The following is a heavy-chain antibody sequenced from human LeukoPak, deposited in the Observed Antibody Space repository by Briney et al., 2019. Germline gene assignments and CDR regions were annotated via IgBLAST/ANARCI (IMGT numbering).Heavy chain of an antibody. CDR3: ARDVEYGYSGYDYYYYYMDV. Sequence: ASVKVSCKASGGTFSSYAISWVRQAPGQGLEWMGGITPIFGTANYAQKFQGRVTITADESTSTAYMELSSLRSEDTAVYCCARDVEYGYSGYDYYYYYMDVWGKGTTVTVSS. V-gene: IGHV1-69*13. J-gene: IGHJ6*03. D-gene: IGHD5-12*01. CDR1: GGTFSSYA. CDR2: ITPIFGTA.